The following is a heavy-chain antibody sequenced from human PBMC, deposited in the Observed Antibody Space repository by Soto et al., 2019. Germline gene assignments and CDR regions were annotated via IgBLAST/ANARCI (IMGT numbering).Heavy chain of an antibody. J-gene: IGHJ2*01. D-gene: IGHD2-2*01. CDR3: ARGELGYCSSTSCYEYIDL. Sequence: SETLSLTCAVYGGSFSGYYWSWIRQPPGKGLEWVGEINHSGSTNYNPSLKSRVTISVDTSKNQFSLKLSSVTAADTAVYYCARGELGYCSSTSCYEYIDLWGRGTLVTVST. V-gene: IGHV4-34*01. CDR1: GGSFSGYY. CDR2: INHSGST.